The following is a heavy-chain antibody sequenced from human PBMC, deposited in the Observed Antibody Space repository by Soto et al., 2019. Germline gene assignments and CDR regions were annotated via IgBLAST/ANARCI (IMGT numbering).Heavy chain of an antibody. J-gene: IGHJ3*02. CDR2: ISWNSGSI. D-gene: IGHD3-3*01. CDR3: AKEIEEAIFGVVNGAFDI. CDR1: VFTFDDYA. V-gene: IGHV3-9*01. Sequence: GGSLRLSCAASVFTFDDYAMHWVRQAPGKGLEWVSGISWNSGSIGYADSVKGRFTISRDNAKNSLYLQMNSLRAEDTALYYCAKEIEEAIFGVVNGAFDIWGQGTLVPVSS.